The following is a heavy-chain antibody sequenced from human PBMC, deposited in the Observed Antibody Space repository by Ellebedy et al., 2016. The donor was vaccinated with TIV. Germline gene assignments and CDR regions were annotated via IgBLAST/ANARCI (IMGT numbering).Heavy chain of an antibody. CDR3: AKRQAYGDYEYAFDI. CDR1: GGSISSTNW. CDR2: IYHSGST. J-gene: IGHJ3*02. Sequence: MPSETLSLTCAVSGGSISSTNWWSWVSQPPGKGLEWIGEIYHSGSTNYNPSLKCRVTMSVDKSKNQYSLKLSSVTAADTAVYYWAKRQAYGDYEYAFDIWGQGTMVTVSS. V-gene: IGHV4-4*02. D-gene: IGHD4-17*01.